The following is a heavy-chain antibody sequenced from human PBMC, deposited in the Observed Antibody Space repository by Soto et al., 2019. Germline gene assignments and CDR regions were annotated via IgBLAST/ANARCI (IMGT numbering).Heavy chain of an antibody. CDR3: ARDVGSGWWHYYYTDV. J-gene: IGHJ6*03. CDR2: INTNTGNP. D-gene: IGHD6-19*01. Sequence: QVQLVQSGSELKKPGASVKVSCKASGYTFTSYAMNWVRQAPGQGLEWMGWINTNTGNPTYAQGFTGRFVFSLDTWLSTAYLQICSLKAEDTAVYYCARDVGSGWWHYYYTDVSGKGTTVTFSS. V-gene: IGHV7-4-1*01. CDR1: GYTFTSYA.